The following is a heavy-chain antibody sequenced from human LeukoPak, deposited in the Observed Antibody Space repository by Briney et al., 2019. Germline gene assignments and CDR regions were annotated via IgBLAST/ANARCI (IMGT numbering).Heavy chain of an antibody. CDR1: GGSISNYY. Sequence: SETLSLTCTVSGGSISNYYWSWIRQPAGKGLEWIGRIYSSGTTIYNPSLKSRVTMSVDTSKNQISLKLSSVTAADTAVYFCASGSSGYDPWGQGTLVTVSS. V-gene: IGHV4-4*07. CDR2: IYSSGTT. D-gene: IGHD5-12*01. CDR3: ASGSSGYDP. J-gene: IGHJ5*02.